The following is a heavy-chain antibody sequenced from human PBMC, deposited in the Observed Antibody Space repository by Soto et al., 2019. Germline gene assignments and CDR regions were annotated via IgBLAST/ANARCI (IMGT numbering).Heavy chain of an antibody. CDR3: ARVSGQQLVLVPLYYWFDP. D-gene: IGHD1-1*01. V-gene: IGHV4-30-4*06. J-gene: IGHJ5*02. CDR2: MSYRGTA. Sequence: WTWIRHHPGKGLEWIGYMSYRGTAFYSPSLKSRLSISVDTSKNQFSLSLSSVTAADTAVYYCARVSGQQLVLVPLYYWFDPWGQGTLVTVSS.